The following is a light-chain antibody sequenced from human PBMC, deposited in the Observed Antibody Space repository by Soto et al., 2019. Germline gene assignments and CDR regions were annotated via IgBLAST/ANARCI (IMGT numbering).Light chain of an antibody. CDR2: AAS. CDR3: QQSYSTPIT. V-gene: IGKV1-39*01. J-gene: IGKJ5*01. Sequence: DIQMTQSPSSLSASVGDRVTLTWRASQSISIYLHWYQQKPGKAPKLLIYAASSLQSGVPSRFSGSGSGTDCTLTISSLQPEDFTTYYCQQSYSTPITFGQGTRLEI. CDR1: QSISIY.